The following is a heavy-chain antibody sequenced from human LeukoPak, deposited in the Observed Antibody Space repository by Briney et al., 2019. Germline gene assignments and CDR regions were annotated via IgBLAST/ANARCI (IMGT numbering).Heavy chain of an antibody. CDR2: IYYGGST. J-gene: IGHJ6*03. Sequence: SETLSLTCTASGVTISSYYWSWIRQPPGKGLEWVGYIYYGGSTNYNPSLKSRVTISVDTSKNQFSLKLSSVTAADTAVYYCARENLDIVVVPDYYMDVCGKGTTVTVSS. V-gene: IGHV4-59*12. CDR1: GVTISSYY. CDR3: ARENLDIVVVPDYYMDV. D-gene: IGHD2-2*03.